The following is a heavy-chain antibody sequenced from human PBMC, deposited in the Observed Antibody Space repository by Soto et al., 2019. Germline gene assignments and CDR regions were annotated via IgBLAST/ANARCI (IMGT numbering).Heavy chain of an antibody. CDR2: ISYDGSNK. Sequence: GGSLRLSCAASGFTFSSYAMHWVRQAPGKGLEWVAVISYDGSNKYYADSVKGRFTISRDNSKNTLYLQMNSLRAEDTAVYYCARHDYSNCGSGYGMDVWGQGTTVTVSS. CDR3: ARHDYSNCGSGYGMDV. V-gene: IGHV3-30*04. CDR1: GFTFSSYA. J-gene: IGHJ6*02. D-gene: IGHD4-4*01.